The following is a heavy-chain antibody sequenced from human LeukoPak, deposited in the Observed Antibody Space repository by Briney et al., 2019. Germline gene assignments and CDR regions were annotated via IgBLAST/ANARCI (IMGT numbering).Heavy chain of an antibody. J-gene: IGHJ4*02. CDR2: IHPGDSDT. CDR3: ARASMVRGVINPGDY. Sequence: GESLKISCNGSGYSFTSYWIGWVRPLPGKGLGWMGIIHPGDSDTRYSPSFQGQVTISATKSISTAYLQWSSLKASDTAMYYCARASMVRGVINPGDYWGQGTLVTVSS. V-gene: IGHV5-51*01. CDR1: GYSFTSYW. D-gene: IGHD3-10*01.